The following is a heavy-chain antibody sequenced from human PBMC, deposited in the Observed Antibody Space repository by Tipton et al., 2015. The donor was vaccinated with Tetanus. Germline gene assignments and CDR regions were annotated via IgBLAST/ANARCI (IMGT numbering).Heavy chain of an antibody. J-gene: IGHJ5*02. V-gene: IGHV3-74*01. CDR2: IDSSGTGT. CDR3: VRLRFSLGISDIDA. Sequence: SLRLSCAASGFKFENFWMHWVRQSPEKGLEWLSRIDSSGTGTSLADSVKGRFTGSRDNDKNTMSLQRHNLRVEDTAVYYYVRLRFSLGISDIDAWSQETLVTVSS. D-gene: IGHD2-21*01. CDR1: GFKFENFW.